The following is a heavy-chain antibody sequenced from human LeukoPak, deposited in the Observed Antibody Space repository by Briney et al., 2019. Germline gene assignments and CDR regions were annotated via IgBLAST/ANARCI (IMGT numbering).Heavy chain of an antibody. Sequence: GGSLRLSCAASGFTFSSYAMHWVRQAPGKGLEWVAAISYDGSNKYYADSVKGRFTISRDNSKNTLYLQMNSLRAEDTAVYYCARSPMVRLLRYFDYWGQGTLVTVSS. CDR1: GFTFSSYA. CDR2: ISYDGSNK. J-gene: IGHJ4*02. D-gene: IGHD4/OR15-4a*01. CDR3: ARSPMVRLLRYFDY. V-gene: IGHV3-30-3*01.